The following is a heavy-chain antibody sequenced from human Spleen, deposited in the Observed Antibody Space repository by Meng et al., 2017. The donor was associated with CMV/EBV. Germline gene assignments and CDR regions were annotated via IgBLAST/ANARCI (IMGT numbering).Heavy chain of an antibody. V-gene: IGHV3-74*01. CDR2: INGEGSST. J-gene: IGHJ4*02. D-gene: IGHD2-2*03. CDR3: ARDSTLDSTSN. Sequence: GGSLRLSCAASGFTFSSYWMHWVRQAPGKGLVWVSRINGEGSSTDYADSVRGRFTISRDNAKNTLYLQMNSLRAEDTAVYYCARDSTLDSTSNWGQGTLVTVSS. CDR1: GFTFSSYW.